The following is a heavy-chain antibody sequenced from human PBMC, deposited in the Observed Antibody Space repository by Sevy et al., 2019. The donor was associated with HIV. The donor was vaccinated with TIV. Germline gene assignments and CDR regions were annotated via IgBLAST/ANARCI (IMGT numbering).Heavy chain of an antibody. CDR3: ARDRDLSGSYLEYYYYAMDV. CDR1: GYTFTTYY. Sequence: ASVKVSCKASGYTFTTYYIHWVRQAPGQGLEWMGLIDPSGSTRYAQKFQGRVSMTGDTSTTTLYMVLRSLTSEDTAVYYCARDRDLSGSYLEYYYYAMDVWGQGTTVTVSS. J-gene: IGHJ6*02. V-gene: IGHV1-46*01. CDR2: IDPSGST. D-gene: IGHD1-26*01.